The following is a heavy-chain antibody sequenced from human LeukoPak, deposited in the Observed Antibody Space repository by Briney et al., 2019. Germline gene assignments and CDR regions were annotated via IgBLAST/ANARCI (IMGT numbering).Heavy chain of an antibody. CDR1: GFTFSSYG. CDR3: AKIRYSGPDAFDI. V-gene: IGHV3-30*02. J-gene: IGHJ3*02. D-gene: IGHD1-26*01. Sequence: PGGSLRLSCAASGFTFSSYGMSWVRQAPGKGLEWVAFIRYDGSNKYYADSVKGRFTISRDNSKNTLYLQMNSLRAEDTAVYYCAKIRYSGPDAFDIWGQGTMVTVSS. CDR2: IRYDGSNK.